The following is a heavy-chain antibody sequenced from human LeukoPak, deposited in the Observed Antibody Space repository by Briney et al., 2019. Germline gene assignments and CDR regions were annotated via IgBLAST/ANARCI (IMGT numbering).Heavy chain of an antibody. V-gene: IGHV4-4*07. J-gene: IGHJ5*02. CDR2: IYTSGST. D-gene: IGHD3-3*01. Sequence: SETPSLTCTVSGGSISSYYWSWIRQPAGKGLEWIGRIYTSGSTNYNPSLKSRVTMSVDTSKNQFSLKLSSVTAADTAVYYCARDNTIFVPSHYWFDPWGQGTLVTVSS. CDR3: ARDNTIFVPSHYWFDP. CDR1: GGSISSYY.